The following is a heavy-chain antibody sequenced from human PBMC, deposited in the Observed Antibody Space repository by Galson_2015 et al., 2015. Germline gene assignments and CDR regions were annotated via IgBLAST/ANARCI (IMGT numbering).Heavy chain of an antibody. CDR1: GHTFPNYS. J-gene: IGHJ6*02. Sequence: SVKVSCKASGHTFPNYSIHWLRQAPGQGLEWMGAINPSGGNTIYAQKFQGRVTMTRDTSTSVVFMALSSQTSEDAAVYYCATRMPCSGGTCYGLDVWGQGTTVTVSS. V-gene: IGHV1-46*01. D-gene: IGHD2-15*01. CDR2: INPSGGNT. CDR3: ATRMPCSGGTCYGLDV.